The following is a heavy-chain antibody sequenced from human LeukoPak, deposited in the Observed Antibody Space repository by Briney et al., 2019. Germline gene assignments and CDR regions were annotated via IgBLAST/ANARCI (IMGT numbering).Heavy chain of an antibody. Sequence: GRSLRLSCAASGFTVSSNYMSWVRQAPGKGLEWVSVIYSGGSTYYADSVKGRFTISRDNSKNTLYLQMNSLRAEDTAVYYCARGLGYCSGGSCSSYMDVWGKGTTVTVSS. J-gene: IGHJ6*03. CDR1: GFTVSSNY. D-gene: IGHD2-15*01. CDR3: ARGLGYCSGGSCSSYMDV. CDR2: IYSGGST. V-gene: IGHV3-66*01.